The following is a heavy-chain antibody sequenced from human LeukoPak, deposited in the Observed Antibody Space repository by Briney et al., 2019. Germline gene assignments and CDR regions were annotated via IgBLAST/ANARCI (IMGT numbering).Heavy chain of an antibody. J-gene: IGHJ3*02. D-gene: IGHD6-19*01. CDR1: GYSFTSYW. CDR3: ARVPGIAEAGQDAFDI. CDR2: IYPGDSDT. V-gene: IGHV5-51*01. Sequence: PGESLQISCKGSGYSFTSYWIGWVRLLPGKGLEWMGIIYPGDSDTRYSPSFQGQVTISADKSISTAYLQWSSLKASDTAMYYCARVPGIAEAGQDAFDIWGQGTMVTVSS.